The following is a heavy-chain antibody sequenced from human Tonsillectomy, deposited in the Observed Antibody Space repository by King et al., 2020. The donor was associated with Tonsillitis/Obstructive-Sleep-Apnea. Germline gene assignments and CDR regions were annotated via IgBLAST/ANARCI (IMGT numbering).Heavy chain of an antibody. J-gene: IGHJ3*02. CDR2: IYYSGST. V-gene: IGHV4-59*01. D-gene: IGHD1-26*01. CDR3: ARVAWDDGFNI. CDR1: GGSISIYY. Sequence: QLQESGPGLVKPSETLSLTCTVSGGSISIYYWNWFRQPPGKGLEWIGYIYYSGSTNYNPSLKSRVTISVDTSKNQFSLKLRSVTAADTAVYYYARVAWDDGFNIWGQGTMVTVSS.